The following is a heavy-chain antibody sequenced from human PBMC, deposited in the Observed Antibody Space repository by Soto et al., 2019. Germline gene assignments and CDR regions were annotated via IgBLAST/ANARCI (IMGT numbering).Heavy chain of an antibody. D-gene: IGHD2-8*02. Sequence: SATPPLTSAVHAGSFSGYSWTWIRQPPGTGLGWIGEINHSGSTNYNPSLKSRVTISVDTSKNQFSLKLTSVTAADTAVYYCARDKITGLFDYWGQGTLVTVSS. CDR3: ARDKITGLFDY. J-gene: IGHJ4*02. CDR2: INHSGST. V-gene: IGHV4-34*01. CDR1: AGSFSGYS.